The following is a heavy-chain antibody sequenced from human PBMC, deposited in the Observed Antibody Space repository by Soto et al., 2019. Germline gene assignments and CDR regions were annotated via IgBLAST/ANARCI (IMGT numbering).Heavy chain of an antibody. V-gene: IGHV1-18*01. D-gene: IGHD2-2*01. Sequence: SVKVSCKASGYTFTSYGISWVRQAPGQGLEWMGWISAYNGNTNYAQKLQGRVTMTTDTSTSTAYMELRSRRSDDTAVYYCARGSLGRGYCSSNSCSYFDYWGQGTLVSVSS. J-gene: IGHJ4*02. CDR2: ISAYNGNT. CDR3: ARGSLGRGYCSSNSCSYFDY. CDR1: GYTFTSYG.